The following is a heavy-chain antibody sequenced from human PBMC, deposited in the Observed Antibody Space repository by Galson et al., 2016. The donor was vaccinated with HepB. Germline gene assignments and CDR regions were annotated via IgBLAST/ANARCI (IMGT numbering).Heavy chain of an antibody. V-gene: IGHV3-23*01. D-gene: IGHD1-1*01. CDR3: AKAFTTADNFYQLGMDV. CDR2: IGGPGRSK. Sequence: SLRLSCAASGITFSNYVMTWVRQSPGKGLEWVSSIGGPGRSKDYADSVNGRFTIFRDNSKNTLYLQIDSLRSEDTAVYYCAKAFTTADNFYQLGMDVWGKGTTVTVSS. J-gene: IGHJ6*04. CDR1: GITFSNYV.